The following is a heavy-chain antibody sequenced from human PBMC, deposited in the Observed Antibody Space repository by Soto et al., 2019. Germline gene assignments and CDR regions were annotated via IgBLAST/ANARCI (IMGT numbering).Heavy chain of an antibody. CDR1: GFTFSSYG. CDR3: AKESSSPLKDYYYGMDV. Sequence: PVGSLRLSCAASGFTFSSYGMHWVRQAPGKGLEWVAVISYDGSNKYYADSVKGRFTISRDNSKNTLYLQMNSLRAEDTAVYYCAKESSSPLKDYYYGMDVWGQGTTVTVSS. CDR2: ISYDGSNK. D-gene: IGHD6-6*01. J-gene: IGHJ6*02. V-gene: IGHV3-30*18.